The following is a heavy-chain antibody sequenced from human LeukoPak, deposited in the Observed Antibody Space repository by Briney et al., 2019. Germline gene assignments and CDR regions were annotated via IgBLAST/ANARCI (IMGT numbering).Heavy chain of an antibody. CDR2: IYSGGST. Sequence: GGSLRLSCAASGFTVSSNYMSWVRQAPGKGLEWVSVIYSGGSTYYADSVKGRFTISRDDSKNTLYLQMNSLRAEDTAVYFCARDQAAAGSFYFDYWGQGTLVTVSS. J-gene: IGHJ4*02. V-gene: IGHV3-53*01. CDR1: GFTVSSNY. D-gene: IGHD6-13*01. CDR3: ARDQAAAGSFYFDY.